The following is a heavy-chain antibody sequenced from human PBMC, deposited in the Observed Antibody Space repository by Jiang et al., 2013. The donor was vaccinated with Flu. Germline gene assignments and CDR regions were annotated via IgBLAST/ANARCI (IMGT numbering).Heavy chain of an antibody. Sequence: MPGKGLEWMGIIYPGDSDTRYSPSFQGQVTISADKSISTAYLQWSSLKASDTAMYYCATQLTYYDTASDAFDIWGQGTMVTVSS. CDR3: ATQLTYYDTASDAFDI. J-gene: IGHJ3*02. D-gene: IGHD3-22*01. V-gene: IGHV5-51*01. CDR2: IYPGDSDT.